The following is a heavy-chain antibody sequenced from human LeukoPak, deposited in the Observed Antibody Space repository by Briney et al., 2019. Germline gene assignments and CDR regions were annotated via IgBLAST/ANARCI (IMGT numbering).Heavy chain of an antibody. Sequence: ASVKVSCKASGYTFTSYYMHWVRQAPGQGLEWMGIINPSGGSTSYARKFQGRVTMTRDTSTSTVYMELSSLRSEDTAVYYCARDPPPHIVVVTAVPELGSYWGQGTLVTVSS. CDR3: ARDPPPHIVVVTAVPELGSY. CDR1: GYTFTSYY. D-gene: IGHD2-21*02. V-gene: IGHV1-46*01. J-gene: IGHJ4*02. CDR2: INPSGGST.